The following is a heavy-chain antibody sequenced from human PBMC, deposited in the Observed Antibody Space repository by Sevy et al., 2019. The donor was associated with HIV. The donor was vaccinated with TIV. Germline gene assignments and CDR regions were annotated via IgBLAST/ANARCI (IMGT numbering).Heavy chain of an antibody. CDR1: GGSIISGDYY. V-gene: IGHV4-30-4*01. D-gene: IGHD5-12*01. CDR3: ASKRGYNHGPFDY. CDR2: IHYTGST. J-gene: IGHJ4*02. Sequence: SETLSLTCSVSGGSIISGDYYLSWVRQPPGRGLEWIGYIHYTGSTDYNPSLESRVTISVDTSKNQFSLKLTSVTAADTAVYYCASKRGYNHGPFDYWGQGTLVTVSS.